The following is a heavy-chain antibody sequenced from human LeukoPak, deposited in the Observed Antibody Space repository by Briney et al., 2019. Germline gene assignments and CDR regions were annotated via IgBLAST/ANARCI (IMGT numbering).Heavy chain of an antibody. D-gene: IGHD3-10*01. CDR3: ARSADGSGRRSNWFDP. V-gene: IGHV1-2*02. CDR1: GYTFTGYY. CDR2: INPNSGGT. Sequence: ASVKVSCKASGYTFTGYYMHWVRQASGQGLEWMGWINPNSGGTNYAQKFQGRVTMTRDTSISTAYMELSRLRSDDTAVYYCARSADGSGRRSNWFDPWGQGTLVTVSS. J-gene: IGHJ5*02.